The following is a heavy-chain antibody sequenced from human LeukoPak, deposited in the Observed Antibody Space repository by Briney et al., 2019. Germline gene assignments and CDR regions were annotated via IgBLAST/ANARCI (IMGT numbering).Heavy chain of an antibody. CDR3: ARDSSYYESSGPFDF. V-gene: IGHV3-30-3*01. CDR2: ISYDGSNK. D-gene: IGHD3-22*01. Sequence: SGGSLRLSCAASGFTFSNYALPWVRQAPGKGLEWVAVISYDGSNKYYADSVKGRFTISRDNSKNTLYLQMNILRPEDTAVYYCARDSSYYESSGPFDFWGQGTLVTVSS. CDR1: GFTFSNYA. J-gene: IGHJ4*02.